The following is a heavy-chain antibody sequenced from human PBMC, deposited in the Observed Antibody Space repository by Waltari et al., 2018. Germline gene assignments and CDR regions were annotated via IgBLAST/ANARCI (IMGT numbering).Heavy chain of an antibody. V-gene: IGHV1-18*01. CDR3: ARLRNDYGGIDALDI. CDR2: INTVNNVA. CDR1: GYIFTNHG. J-gene: IGHJ3*02. Sequence: QAQLVQSGAEVKKYGASVKVSCQASGYIFTNHGVTWVRQAPGQGLEWMGWINTVNNVANYEQKFQDRVTMTSYNSTSTVHTELMSLRSDDTAVYYCARLRNDYGGIDALDIWGQGTTVTVSS. D-gene: IGHD4-17*01.